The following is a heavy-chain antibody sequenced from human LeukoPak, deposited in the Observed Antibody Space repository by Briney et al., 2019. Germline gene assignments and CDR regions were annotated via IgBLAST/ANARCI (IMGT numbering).Heavy chain of an antibody. CDR2: ISSSSSTI. CDR3: ARGAPFYDILTGADFYY. J-gene: IGHJ4*02. V-gene: IGHV3-48*02. D-gene: IGHD3-9*01. CDR1: GFTFSSYS. Sequence: PGGSLRLSCAASGFTFSSYSMNWVRQAPGKGLEWVSYISSSSSTIYYADSVKGRFTISRDNAKNSLYLQMNSLRDEDTAVYYCARGAPFYDILTGADFYYWGQGTLVTVSS.